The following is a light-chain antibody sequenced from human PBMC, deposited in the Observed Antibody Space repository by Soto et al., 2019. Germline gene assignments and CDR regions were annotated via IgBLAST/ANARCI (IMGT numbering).Light chain of an antibody. CDR3: QSYDKSLSGSYV. Sequence: QSALTQPPSVSGAPGQSITIACTGSTSNIGAGYDVHWYQQLPGTAPKLLIYATSNRPSGVPDRFFGSKSGTSASLAISGLQAEDEADYYCQSYDKSLSGSYVFGSGTKLTVL. CDR2: ATS. CDR1: TSNIGAGYD. J-gene: IGLJ1*01. V-gene: IGLV1-40*01.